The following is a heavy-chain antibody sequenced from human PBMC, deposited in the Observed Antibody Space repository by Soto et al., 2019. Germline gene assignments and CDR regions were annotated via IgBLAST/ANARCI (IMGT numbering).Heavy chain of an antibody. CDR2: INPNSGGT. V-gene: IGHV1-2*02. D-gene: IGHD3-9*01. CDR1: GYTFTGYY. J-gene: IGHJ4*02. Sequence: ASVKVSCKASGYTFTGYYMHWVRQAPGQGLEWMGWINPNSGGTNYAQKFQGRVTMTRDTSISTAYMELSRLRSDDTAVYYCARTYDILTGYLDYWGQGTLVTVSS. CDR3: ARTYDILTGYLDY.